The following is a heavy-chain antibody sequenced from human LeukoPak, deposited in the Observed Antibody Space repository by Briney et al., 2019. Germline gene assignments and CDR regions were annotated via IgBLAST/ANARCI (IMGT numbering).Heavy chain of an antibody. J-gene: IGHJ6*03. CDR1: GYSMRSGYY. CDR2: IYHSGST. V-gene: IGHV4-38-2*02. CDR3: ARSHIVVVPAGRGSRYFYMDV. Sequence: PSETLSLTCTVSGYSMRSGYYWGWIRLAPGKGLEWIGSIYHSGSTYYNLSLRRRVIMSVDTSTNQFSLKVTSVTAADTAIYYCARSHIVVVPAGRGSRYFYMDVWGRGTTVAVSS. D-gene: IGHD2-2*01.